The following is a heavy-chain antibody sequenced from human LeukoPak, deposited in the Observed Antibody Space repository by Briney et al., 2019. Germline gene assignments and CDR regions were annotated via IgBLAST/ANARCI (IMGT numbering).Heavy chain of an antibody. V-gene: IGHV2-70*11. CDR1: GFSLSTSGMC. D-gene: IGHD4-17*01. J-gene: IGHJ6*03. Sequence: RESGPALVKPTQTLTLTCTFSGFSLSTSGMCVSWIRQPPGKALEWLARIDWDDDKYYSTSLKTRLTISKDTSKNQVVLTMTNMDPVDTATYYCARSNPDYGDYSKGYYYMDVWGKGTTVTVSS. CDR3: ARSNPDYGDYSKGYYYMDV. CDR2: IDWDDDK.